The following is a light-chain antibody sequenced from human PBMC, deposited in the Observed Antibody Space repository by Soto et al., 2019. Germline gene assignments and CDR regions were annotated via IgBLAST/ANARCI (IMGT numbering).Light chain of an antibody. Sequence: EIVMTQSPATLSVSPGERATLSCRASQSVSSNLAWYQQKPGQAPRLLIYDASNRATGIPARFSGSGSGTDFTLTISSLEPEDFAVYYCQQYSTSPTFGEGTRLETK. V-gene: IGKV3D-15*02. CDR1: QSVSSN. J-gene: IGKJ5*01. CDR3: QQYSTSPT. CDR2: DAS.